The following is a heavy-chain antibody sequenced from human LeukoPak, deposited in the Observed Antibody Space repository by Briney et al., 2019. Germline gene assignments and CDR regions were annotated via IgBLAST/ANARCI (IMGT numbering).Heavy chain of an antibody. CDR3: ARAYCRGGSCPLDY. D-gene: IGHD2-15*01. CDR2: IYHSGST. Sequence: SETLSLTCALSGGSISSSNGWSWVRQPPGKGLEWSGEIYHSGSTTYNPSLTSRVTISVDKSKKQFSLKLSSVTAADTAGYYCARAYCRGGSCPLDYWGQGTLVTVSS. J-gene: IGHJ4*02. V-gene: IGHV4-4*02. CDR1: GGSISSSNG.